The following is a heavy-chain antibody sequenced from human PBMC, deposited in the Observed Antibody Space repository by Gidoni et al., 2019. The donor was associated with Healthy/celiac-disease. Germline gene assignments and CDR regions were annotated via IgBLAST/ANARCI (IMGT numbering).Heavy chain of an antibody. J-gene: IGHJ4*02. D-gene: IGHD1-26*01. CDR3: AKDRSGSYMNYYFDY. CDR2: ISYDGSNK. Sequence: QVQLVESGGGVVQPGRSLRLSCAASGFTFSSYGMHWVRQAPGKGLEWVAVISYDGSNKYYADSVKGRFTISRDNSKNTLYLQMNSLRAEDTAVYYCAKDRSGSYMNYYFDYWGQGTLVTVSS. CDR1: GFTFSSYG. V-gene: IGHV3-30*18.